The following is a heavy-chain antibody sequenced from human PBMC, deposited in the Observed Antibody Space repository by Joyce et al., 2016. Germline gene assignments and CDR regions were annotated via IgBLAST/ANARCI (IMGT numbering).Heavy chain of an antibody. V-gene: IGHV3-53*02. CDR2: IYSGGST. J-gene: IGHJ4*02. Sequence: EVQLVETGGGLIQPGGSLRLACAASGFTVGSNYMSWVRQAPGEGLEWVSMIYSGGSTYYADSVKGRFTISRDNSKNTLYLHMSSLRAEDTAVYYCAREVNGYSYGTWGQGTLVTVSS. D-gene: IGHD5-18*01. CDR1: GFTVGSNY. CDR3: AREVNGYSYGT.